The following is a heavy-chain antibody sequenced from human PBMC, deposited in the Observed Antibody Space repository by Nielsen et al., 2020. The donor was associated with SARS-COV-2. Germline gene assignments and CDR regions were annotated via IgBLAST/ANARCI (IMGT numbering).Heavy chain of an antibody. CDR2: IRNRAYGGTT. D-gene: IGHD6-6*01. CDR3: TRGEQLVPRYYYYYGVDV. Sequence: GESLKISCAASGFSFSDYYMSWIRQAPGKGLEWVGFIRNRAYGGTTEYAASVKGRFTISRDDSKSIAFLQMNSLKADDTAVYYCTRGEQLVPRYYYYYGVDVWGQGTTVTVSS. CDR1: GFSFSDYY. V-gene: IGHV3-71*01. J-gene: IGHJ6*02.